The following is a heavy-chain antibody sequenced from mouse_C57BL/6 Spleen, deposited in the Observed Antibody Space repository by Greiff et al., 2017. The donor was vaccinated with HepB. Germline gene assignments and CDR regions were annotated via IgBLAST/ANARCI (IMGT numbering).Heavy chain of an antibody. Sequence: VQLQQPGAELVRPGSSVKLSCKASGYTFTSYWMHWVKQRPIQGLEWIGNIDPSDSETHYNQKFKDKATLTVDKSSSTAYMQLSSLTSEDSAVYDCARPWGSSYRYFDVWGTGTTVTVSS. V-gene: IGHV1-52*01. D-gene: IGHD1-1*01. CDR2: IDPSDSET. J-gene: IGHJ1*03. CDR1: GYTFTSYW. CDR3: ARPWGSSYRYFDV.